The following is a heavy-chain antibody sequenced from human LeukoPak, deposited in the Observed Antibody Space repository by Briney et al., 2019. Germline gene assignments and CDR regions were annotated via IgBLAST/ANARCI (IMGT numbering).Heavy chain of an antibody. D-gene: IGHD2-21*01. V-gene: IGHV1-46*03. CDR1: GYTFTSYY. CDR3: AIDRGYCGGDCYPGI. Sequence: ASVKVSCKASGYTFTSYYMHWVGQAPGQGREWMGIINPTVCTTTSATKFQGRVTMTSDTSTTTVYMELSSLTSEDTAVYYCAIDRGYCGGDCYPGIWGQATLVTVSS. CDR2: INPTVCTT. J-gene: IGHJ4*02.